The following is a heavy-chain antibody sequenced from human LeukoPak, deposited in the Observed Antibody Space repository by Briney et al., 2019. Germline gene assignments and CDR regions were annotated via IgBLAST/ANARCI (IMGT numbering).Heavy chain of an antibody. CDR1: GFTFSSYG. D-gene: IGHD6-6*01. V-gene: IGHV3-30*18. CDR3: AKDTTYSSSSGLPWFDP. CDR2: ISYDGSNK. Sequence: QPGGSLRLSCAASGFTFSSYGMHWVRQAPGKGLEWVAVISYDGSNKYYADSVKGRFTISRDNSKNTLYLQMNSLRAEDTAVYYCAKDTTYSSSSGLPWFDPWGQGTLVTVSS. J-gene: IGHJ5*02.